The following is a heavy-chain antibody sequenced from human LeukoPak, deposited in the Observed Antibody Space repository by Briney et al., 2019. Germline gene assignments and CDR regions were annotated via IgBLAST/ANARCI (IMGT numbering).Heavy chain of an antibody. CDR3: ARGYCSGGRCYTFDY. J-gene: IGHJ4*02. CDR2: IYPGDSDT. CDR1: GYSFTSYW. D-gene: IGHD2-15*01. Sequence: GESLKISCKCSGYSFTSYWIGWVRQMPGKGLEWMGLIYPGDSDTRYSPSFQGQVTMSADKSISTVYLQWSSLKASDTAMYYCARGYCSGGRCYTFDYWGQGTLVTVSS. V-gene: IGHV5-51*01.